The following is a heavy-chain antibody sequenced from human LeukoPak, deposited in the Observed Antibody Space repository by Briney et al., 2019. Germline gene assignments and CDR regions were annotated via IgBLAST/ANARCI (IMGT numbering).Heavy chain of an antibody. CDR1: GFTFSSYG. V-gene: IGHV3-48*03. CDR2: ISSSGSNI. CDR3: ARACGGDCLRGGWFDP. J-gene: IGHJ5*02. Sequence: GGSLTLSCAVCGFTFSSYGMNWVRQAAGKGLEWVAYISSSGSNIYYADSVKGRFTISRDNAKNSLYLQMNSLRAEDTAVYYCARACGGDCLRGGWFDPWGQGTLVTVSS. D-gene: IGHD2-21*02.